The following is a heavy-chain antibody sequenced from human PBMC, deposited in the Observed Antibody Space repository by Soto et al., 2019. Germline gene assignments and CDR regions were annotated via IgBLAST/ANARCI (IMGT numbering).Heavy chain of an antibody. J-gene: IGHJ6*02. CDR2: IKGDGSSA. CDR1: GFTFSTYW. Sequence: EVQLVESGGGLVQPGGSLRLSCAASGFTFSTYWMHWVRQAPGTGLEWVSRIKGDGSSASYADSAEGRFTISRDNAKNTVYLQMNSLGAEATAVYWCARGIRNYYGVDVWGQGTTVTVSS. CDR3: ARGIRNYYGVDV. V-gene: IGHV3-74*01.